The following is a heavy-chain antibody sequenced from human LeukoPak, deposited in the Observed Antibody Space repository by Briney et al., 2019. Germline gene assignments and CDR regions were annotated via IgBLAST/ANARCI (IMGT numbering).Heavy chain of an antibody. J-gene: IGHJ5*02. D-gene: IGHD3-3*01. CDR2: IYYSGST. CDR3: ARGAYDFWSVYYTGIEWFDP. Sequence: SETLSLTCTVSGGSISSYYWSWIRQPPGKGLEWIGYIYYSGSTNYNPSLKSRVTISVDTSKNQFSLKLSSVTAADTAVYYCARGAYDFWSVYYTGIEWFDPWGQGTLVTVSS. CDR1: GGSISSYY. V-gene: IGHV4-59*01.